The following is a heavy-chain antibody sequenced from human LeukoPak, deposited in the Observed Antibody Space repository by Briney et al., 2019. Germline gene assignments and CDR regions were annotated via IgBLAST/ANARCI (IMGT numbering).Heavy chain of an antibody. V-gene: IGHV3-30*04. CDR2: ISYDGSNK. CDR1: GFTFSSYA. D-gene: IGHD3-3*01. J-gene: IGHJ4*02. Sequence: GRSLRLSCAASGFTFSSYAIHWVRQAPGKGLEWVAVISYDGSNKYYADSVKGRFTISRDNSKNTLYLQMNSLRAEDTAVYYCAKDRFYYFDYWGQGTLVTVSS. CDR3: AKDRFYYFDY.